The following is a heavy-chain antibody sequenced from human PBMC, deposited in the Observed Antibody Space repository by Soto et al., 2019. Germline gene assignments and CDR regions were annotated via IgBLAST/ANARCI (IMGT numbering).Heavy chain of an antibody. Sequence: EVQLLESGGGLVQPGGSLRLSCAASGFTFSRYAMSWVRQAPGKGLEWVSAISGSGGSTYYADSVKGRFTISRDNSKNTLYLQMNSLRAEDTAVYYCAKGGDYGSGLFDPWGQETLVTVSS. CDR2: ISGSGGST. CDR3: AKGGDYGSGLFDP. D-gene: IGHD3-10*01. J-gene: IGHJ5*02. V-gene: IGHV3-23*01. CDR1: GFTFSRYA.